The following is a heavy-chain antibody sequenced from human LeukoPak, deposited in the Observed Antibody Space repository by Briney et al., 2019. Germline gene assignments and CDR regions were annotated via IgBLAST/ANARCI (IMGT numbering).Heavy chain of an antibody. CDR3: ARDRVIAAADPYGMDV. CDR1: GGSISSSNW. V-gene: IGHV4-4*02. Sequence: SGTLSLTCAVSGGSISSSNWWSWVRQPPGKGLEWIGEIYHSGSTNYNPSLKSRVTISVDKSKNQFSLKLSSVTAADTAVYYCARDRVIAAADPYGMDVWGQGTTVTVSS. D-gene: IGHD6-13*01. CDR2: IYHSGST. J-gene: IGHJ6*02.